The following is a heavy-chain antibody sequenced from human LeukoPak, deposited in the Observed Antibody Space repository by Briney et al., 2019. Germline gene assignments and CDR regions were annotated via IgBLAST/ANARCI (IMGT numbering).Heavy chain of an antibody. CDR1: GGSISSSSYY. CDR3: ARPYYDFWSGYYPDAFDI. V-gene: IGHV4-39*07. J-gene: IGHJ3*02. Sequence: SETLSLTCTVSGGSISSSSYYWGWIRQPPGKGLEWIGSIYYSGSTYYNPSLKSRVTISVDTSKNQFSLKLSSVTAADTAVYYCARPYYDFWSGYYPDAFDIWGQGTMVTVSS. CDR2: IYYSGST. D-gene: IGHD3-3*01.